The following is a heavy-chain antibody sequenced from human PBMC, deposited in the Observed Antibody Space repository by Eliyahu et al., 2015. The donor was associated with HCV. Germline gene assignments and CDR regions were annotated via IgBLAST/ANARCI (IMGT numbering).Heavy chain of an antibody. CDR3: LADLPNENYPFDY. CDR1: GFTFXXAW. D-gene: IGHD1-7*01. Sequence: EVQLVESGGGFIKPGGSLRLSCAASGFTFXXAWMSWXRQAPGKGLESIXLIKSKNDGGATDYAAPVKGRFTISREDSENRLYLQMNSLRTDDTAVYYCLADLPNENYPFDYCGQGTLVTVSS. J-gene: IGHJ4*02. CDR2: IKSKNDGGAT. V-gene: IGHV3-15*01.